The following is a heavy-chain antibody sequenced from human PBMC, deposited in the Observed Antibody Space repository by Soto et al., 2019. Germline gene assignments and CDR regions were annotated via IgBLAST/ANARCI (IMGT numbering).Heavy chain of an antibody. Sequence: PEKLRHTCTVSAGTPGSRPYYGCWIRQPPGKGLEWIGYIAYTGPTNYNPSLKSRVTISLDTSKNQVSMKLSSVTAEDTAVYYCALAGSYRYFDYWGQSILVTVS. D-gene: IGHD1-26*01. V-gene: IGHV4-61*01. CDR3: ALAGSYRYFDY. CDR1: AGTPGSRPYY. CDR2: IAYTGPT. J-gene: IGHJ4*02.